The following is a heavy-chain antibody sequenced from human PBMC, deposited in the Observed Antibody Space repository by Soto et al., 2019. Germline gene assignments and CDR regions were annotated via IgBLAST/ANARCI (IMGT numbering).Heavy chain of an antibody. D-gene: IGHD3-22*01. J-gene: IGHJ4*02. CDR1: GFTFSNAW. CDR3: TTDYYGSSGLRDY. CDR2: IKSKTDGGTT. Sequence: GGALRLSCAASGFTFSNAWMSWVRQAPGKGLEWVGRIKSKTDGGTTDYAAPVKGRFTISRDDSKNTLYLQMNSLKTEDTAVYYCTTDYYGSSGLRDYWGQGTLVTVSS. V-gene: IGHV3-15*01.